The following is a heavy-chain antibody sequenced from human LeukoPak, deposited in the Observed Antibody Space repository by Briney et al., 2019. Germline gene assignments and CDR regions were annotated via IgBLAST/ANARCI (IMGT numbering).Heavy chain of an antibody. Sequence: GGSLRLSCAASGFTFSNAWMSWVRQAPGKGLEWVGRIKSKTDGGTTDYTAPVKGRFTISRDDSKNTLYLQMNSLKTEDTAVYYCTTDPDPMITFGGVIVPRDYWGQGTLVTVSS. D-gene: IGHD3-16*02. CDR3: TTDPDPMITFGGVIVPRDY. CDR1: GFTFSNAW. J-gene: IGHJ4*02. CDR2: IKSKTDGGTT. V-gene: IGHV3-15*01.